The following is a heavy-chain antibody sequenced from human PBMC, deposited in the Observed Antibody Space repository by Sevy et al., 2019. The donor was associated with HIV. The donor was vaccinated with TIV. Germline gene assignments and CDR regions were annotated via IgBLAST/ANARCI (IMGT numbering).Heavy chain of an antibody. D-gene: IGHD1-1*01. Sequence: ASVKVSCKASGGPFNTYAITWIRQAPGQGLEWMGGTIPLFGTTNYAQKFQGRVTITADESRTTAYLEVSSLRSEDTAVYYCASEVGGSVRLERLTSYYGVDVWGQGTTVTVSS. V-gene: IGHV1-69*13. CDR3: ASEVGGSVRLERLTSYYGVDV. CDR2: TIPLFGTT. CDR1: GGPFNTYA. J-gene: IGHJ6*02.